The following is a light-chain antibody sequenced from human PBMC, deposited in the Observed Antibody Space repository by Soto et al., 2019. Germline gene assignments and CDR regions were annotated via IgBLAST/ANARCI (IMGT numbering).Light chain of an antibody. Sequence: DIQITPSPSSVSASVGDRVTIPFRASQNIWRLLAWYQQKPGKAPELLIYDASSLQSGVPPRFSGSGSGTDFTLTISSLQPEDFATYYCEQAGSFPITFGQGTRLEIK. CDR1: QNIWRL. J-gene: IGKJ5*01. CDR3: EQAGSFPIT. CDR2: DAS. V-gene: IGKV1-12*01.